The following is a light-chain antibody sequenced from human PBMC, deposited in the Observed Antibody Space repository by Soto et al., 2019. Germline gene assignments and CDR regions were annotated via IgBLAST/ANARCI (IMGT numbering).Light chain of an antibody. V-gene: IGLV2-14*03. CDR1: ISDVGTYDY. CDR2: EVR. J-gene: IGLJ1*01. CDR3: SSHTITNTRV. Sequence: QSVLTQPASVSGSPGQSIAIFCTGTISDVGTYDYVSWYQQHPNRAPKLMIYEVRNRPSGVSNRFSGSKSVNTATLTISGLHAEDEADYYCSSHTITNTRVFGTGTKVTFL.